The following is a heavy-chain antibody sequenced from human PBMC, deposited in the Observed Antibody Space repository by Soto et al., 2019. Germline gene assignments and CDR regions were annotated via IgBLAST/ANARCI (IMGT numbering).Heavy chain of an antibody. CDR1: GGSISEKY. V-gene: IGHV4-4*07. D-gene: IGHD6-13*01. CDR3: VASLAASGLNWLDL. CDR2: IFANGHT. Sequence: SETLSLTSSVSGGSISEKYWNWVRQPPGKGLEWIGLIFANGHTDYNTSLKSRVTMSVDASKNQFSLRLTSMTAADTAVYYCVASLAASGLNWLDLWGRGTLVTVSS. J-gene: IGHJ5*02.